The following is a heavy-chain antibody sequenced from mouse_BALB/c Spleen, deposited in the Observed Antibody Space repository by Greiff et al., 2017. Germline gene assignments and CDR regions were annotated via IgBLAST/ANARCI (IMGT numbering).Heavy chain of an antibody. CDR2: ISSGGSYT. Sequence: EVQLVESGGDLVKPGGSLKLSCAASGFTFSSYGMSWVRQTPDKRLEWVATISSGGSYTYYQDSVKGRFTISRDNSKNTLYLQMSSLKSEDTAMYYCARLGRPWFAYWGQGTLVTVSA. CDR1: GFTFSSYG. J-gene: IGHJ3*01. V-gene: IGHV5-6*01. CDR3: ARLGRPWFAY.